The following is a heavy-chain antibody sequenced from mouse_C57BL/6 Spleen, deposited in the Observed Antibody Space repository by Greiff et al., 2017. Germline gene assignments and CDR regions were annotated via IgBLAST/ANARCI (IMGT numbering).Heavy chain of an antibody. CDR3: ARDPDSSGYAYFDY. J-gene: IGHJ2*01. D-gene: IGHD3-2*02. CDR2: ISYDGSN. Sequence: EVQLVESGPGLVKPSQSLSLTCSVTGYSITSGYYWNWIRQFPGIKLEWMGYISYDGSNNYNPSLKNRISITRDTSKNQFFLKLNSVTTEDTATYYCARDPDSSGYAYFDYWGQGTTLTVSS. CDR1: GYSITSGYY. V-gene: IGHV3-6*01.